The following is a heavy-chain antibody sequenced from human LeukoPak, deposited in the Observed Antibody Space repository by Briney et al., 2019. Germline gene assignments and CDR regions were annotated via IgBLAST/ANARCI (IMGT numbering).Heavy chain of an antibody. V-gene: IGHV4-59*01. CDR3: TRGRSAAAADH. D-gene: IGHD6-13*01. Sequence: SETLSLTCTVSGDSISSYYWSWIRQPPGKGLEWIGYVYHSGSTNISPSLKSRVTISVNTSKNQFSLKLSSVTAADTAVYYCTRGRSAAAADHWGQGTLVTVSS. CDR1: GDSISSYY. J-gene: IGHJ4*02. CDR2: VYHSGST.